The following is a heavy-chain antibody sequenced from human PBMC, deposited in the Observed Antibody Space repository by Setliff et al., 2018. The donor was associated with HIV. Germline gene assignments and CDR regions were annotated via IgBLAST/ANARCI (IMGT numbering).Heavy chain of an antibody. Sequence: PSETLSLTCAVSGGSISSGSYYWNWIRQPAGKGLEWIGHIYASGSTNYNPSLKSRVTISVDTSKNQFSLKLSSVTAADTAVYYCARVVYTYYYMDVWGKGTTVTVSS. J-gene: IGHJ6*03. V-gene: IGHV4-61*09. CDR1: GGSISSGSYY. CDR3: ARVVYTYYYMDV. CDR2: IYASGST. D-gene: IGHD4-4*01.